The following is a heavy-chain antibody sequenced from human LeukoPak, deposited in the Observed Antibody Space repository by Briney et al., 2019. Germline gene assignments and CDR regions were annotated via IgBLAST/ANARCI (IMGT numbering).Heavy chain of an antibody. D-gene: IGHD3-22*01. V-gene: IGHV3-30*02. CDR2: IRYDGSNK. Sequence: PGGSLRLSCAASGFTFSSYGMHWVRQAPGKGLEWVAFIRYDGSNKYYADSVKGRFTISRDNSKNTLYLQMNSLRAEDTAVYYCAKEGTYNYDSSGYGILYYFDYWGQGTLVTVSS. J-gene: IGHJ4*02. CDR1: GFTFSSYG. CDR3: AKEGTYNYDSSGYGILYYFDY.